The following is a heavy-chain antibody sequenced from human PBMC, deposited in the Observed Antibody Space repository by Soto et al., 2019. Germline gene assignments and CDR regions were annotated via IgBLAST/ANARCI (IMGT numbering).Heavy chain of an antibody. CDR2: ISGSGDRT. J-gene: IGHJ4*02. D-gene: IGHD1-26*01. CDR1: GFTFSSYA. CDR3: ARVAAATDFDD. V-gene: IGHV3-23*01. Sequence: EVQLLESGGGLVQPGGSLRLSCAASGFTFSSYAMSWVRQAPGKGLGWVSVISGSGDRTYYADSVKARFTISRDHSKNKLYLQRNSLRAADTAVSYCARVAAATDFDDWGQGMLVTVSS.